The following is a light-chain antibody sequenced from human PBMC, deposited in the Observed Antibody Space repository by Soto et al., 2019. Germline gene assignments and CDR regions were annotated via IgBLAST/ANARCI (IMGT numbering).Light chain of an antibody. J-gene: IGLJ2*01. CDR2: DVS. V-gene: IGLV2-14*01. CDR3: SSYASSSTVI. CDR1: SSDVGAYNY. Sequence: QSVLTQPASVSGSPGQSITISCTGTSSDVGAYNYVSWYQQHPVKAPKLMIYDVSSRPSGISNRFSGSKSGNTASLTISGVQAEDEPDYYCSSYASSSTVIFGGGTKVTVL.